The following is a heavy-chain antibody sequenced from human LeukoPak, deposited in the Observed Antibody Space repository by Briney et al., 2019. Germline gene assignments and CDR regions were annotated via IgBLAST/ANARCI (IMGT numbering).Heavy chain of an antibody. D-gene: IGHD2-2*01. CDR2: INPNSGGT. V-gene: IGHV1-2*02. Sequence: ASVKVSCKASGYTFTGYYMHWVRQAPGQGLEWMGWINPNSGGTNYAQKFQGRVTMTRDTSISTAYMELSRLRSDDTAVYYCARDLGYHRYCSSTSCYVGYYYYYGMDVWGQGTTVTVSS. CDR1: GYTFTGYY. J-gene: IGHJ6*02. CDR3: ARDLGYHRYCSSTSCYVGYYYYYGMDV.